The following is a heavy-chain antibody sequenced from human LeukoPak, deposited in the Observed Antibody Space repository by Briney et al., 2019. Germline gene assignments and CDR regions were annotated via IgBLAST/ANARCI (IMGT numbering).Heavy chain of an antibody. J-gene: IGHJ5*02. CDR2: ISAYNGNT. Sequence: ASVKVSCKASGYTFTSYGISWVRQAPGQGLEWMGWISAYNGNTNYAQKLQGRVTMTTDTSTSTAHMELRSLRSDDTAVYYCAREGGRDGYIAWGQGTLVTVSS. D-gene: IGHD5-24*01. CDR3: AREGGRDGYIA. CDR1: GYTFTSYG. V-gene: IGHV1-18*01.